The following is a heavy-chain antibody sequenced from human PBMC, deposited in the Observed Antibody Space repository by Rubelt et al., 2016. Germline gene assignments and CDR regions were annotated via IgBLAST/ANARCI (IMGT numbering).Heavy chain of an antibody. CDR3: ARGNGGWFGGDYGMDV. J-gene: IGHJ6*02. CDR1: GGSFSGYY. Sequence: QVQLQQWGAGLLKPSETLSLTCAVYGGSFSGYYWSWIRQPPGKGLEWIGEITHSGSTNDNTSLKSRVTISVDTSKNQFSRKLSSVTAADTAVYYCARGNGGWFGGDYGMDVWGQGTTVTVSS. V-gene: IGHV4-34*01. D-gene: IGHD3-10*01. CDR2: ITHSGST.